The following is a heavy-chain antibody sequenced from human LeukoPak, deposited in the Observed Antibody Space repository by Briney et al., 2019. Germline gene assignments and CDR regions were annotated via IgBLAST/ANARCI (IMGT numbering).Heavy chain of an antibody. V-gene: IGHV4-59*08. CDR2: IYNSGST. CDR1: GDSISSYY. J-gene: IGHJ4*02. Sequence: SETLSLTCTVSGDSISSYYWSWIRQPPGKGLEWIGYIYNSGSTNYNPSLKSRVIISVDTSKNQFSLKLSSVTAADTAVYYCARRRGLSQLWFYDSWGQGTLVTVSS. CDR3: ARRRGLSQLWFYDS. D-gene: IGHD5-18*01.